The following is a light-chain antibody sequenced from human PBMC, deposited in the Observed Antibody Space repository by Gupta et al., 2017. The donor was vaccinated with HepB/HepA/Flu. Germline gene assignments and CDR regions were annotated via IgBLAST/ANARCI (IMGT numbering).Light chain of an antibody. CDR2: DVS. J-gene: IGLJ2*01. Sequence: QSALTPPASVSGSPGHSNTNSFTGTSSDIGAYNYVSLYQQPPGKVPKLIISDVSRRPSGVSNRFSASKSGSTASLSISGLQAEDEADYYCSSYRSGDSVVFGGGTKFTVL. CDR1: SSDIGAYNY. CDR3: SSYRSGDSVV. V-gene: IGLV2-14*03.